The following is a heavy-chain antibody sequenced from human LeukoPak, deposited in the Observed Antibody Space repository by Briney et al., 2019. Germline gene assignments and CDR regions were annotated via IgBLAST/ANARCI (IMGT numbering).Heavy chain of an antibody. D-gene: IGHD6-19*01. V-gene: IGHV4-59*01. J-gene: IGHJ4*02. CDR3: ASQAGDY. Sequence: SETLSLTCTVSGGSLSSYYWSWIRQPPGKGLEWIGYIYYSGYTKYNPSLRSRVTISVDTSKNQFSLKVSSVTAADTAVYYCASQAGDYWGQGTLVTVSS. CDR2: IYYSGYT. CDR1: GGSLSSYY.